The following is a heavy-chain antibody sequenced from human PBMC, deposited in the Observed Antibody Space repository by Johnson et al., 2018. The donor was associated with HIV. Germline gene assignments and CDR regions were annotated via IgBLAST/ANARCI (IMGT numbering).Heavy chain of an antibody. CDR3: AKDPGITMIAHAFDI. Sequence: QEKLVESGGGVVQPGRSLRLSCAASGFTFSTYGMHWVHQAPGKGLEWVAVIWYDGSNKYYADSVKGRFTISRDNSKNTLYLQMNSLRAEDTAVYYCAKDPGITMIAHAFDIWGQGTMVTVSS. CDR1: GFTFSTYG. J-gene: IGHJ3*02. D-gene: IGHD3-22*01. CDR2: IWYDGSNK. V-gene: IGHV3-33*06.